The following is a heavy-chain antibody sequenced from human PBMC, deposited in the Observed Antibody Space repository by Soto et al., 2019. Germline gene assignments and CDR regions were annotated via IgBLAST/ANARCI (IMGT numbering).Heavy chain of an antibody. CDR3: AREGTNGVWLKY. J-gene: IGHJ4*02. CDR1: GFTFSSYS. D-gene: IGHD2-8*01. Sequence: PGGSLRLSCAASGFTFSSYSMNWVRQAPGKGLEWVSSISSSSSYIYYADSVKGRFTISRDNAKNSLYLQMNSLRAEDTAVYYCAREGTNGVWLKYWGQGTLVTVSS. V-gene: IGHV3-21*01. CDR2: ISSSSSYI.